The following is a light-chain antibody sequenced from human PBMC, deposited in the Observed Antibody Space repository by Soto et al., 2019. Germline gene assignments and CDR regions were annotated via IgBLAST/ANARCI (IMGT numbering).Light chain of an antibody. Sequence: QSALTQPASVSASPGQSITISCTGTSSDVGAYDSVSWYQQHPGKAPKLMIFDVNNRPSGVSNRFSGSKSGNTASLTISGLQAEDEADYYCSSYTTTTTLTFGGGTKLTVL. CDR1: SSDVGAYDS. V-gene: IGLV2-14*03. CDR2: DVN. J-gene: IGLJ2*01. CDR3: SSYTTTTTLT.